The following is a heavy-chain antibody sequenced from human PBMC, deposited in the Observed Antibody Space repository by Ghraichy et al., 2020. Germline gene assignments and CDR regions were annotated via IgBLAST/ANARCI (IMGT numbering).Heavy chain of an antibody. V-gene: IGHV3-23*01. D-gene: IGHD3-3*01. CDR2: ISGSGGST. J-gene: IGHJ5*02. Sequence: LSLTCAASGFTFSSYAMSWVRQAPGKGLEWVSAISGSGGSTYYADSVKGRFTISRDNSKNTLYLQMNSLRAEDTAVYYCAKEPRGTIFVNWFDPWDQGNLVTGSS. CDR3: AKEPRGTIFVNWFDP. CDR1: GFTFSSYA.